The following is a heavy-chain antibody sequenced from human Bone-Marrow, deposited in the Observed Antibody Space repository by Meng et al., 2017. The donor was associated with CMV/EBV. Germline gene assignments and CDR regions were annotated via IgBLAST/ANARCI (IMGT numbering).Heavy chain of an antibody. CDR1: GFTFSSYW. Sequence: GESLKISCAASGFTFSSYWMSWVRQAPGKGVEWVANIKQDGSEKYYVDSVKGRFTISRDNAKNSLYLQMNSLRAEDTAVYYCAREITTIFGVVTTYYYYYGMDVWGQGTTVTVSS. V-gene: IGHV3-7*01. CDR3: AREITTIFGVVTTYYYYYGMDV. D-gene: IGHD3-3*01. CDR2: IKQDGSEK. J-gene: IGHJ6*02.